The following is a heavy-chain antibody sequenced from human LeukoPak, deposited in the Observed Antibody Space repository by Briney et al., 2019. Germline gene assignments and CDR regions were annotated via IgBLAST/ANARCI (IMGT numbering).Heavy chain of an antibody. CDR2: IYYSGST. CDR3: ARDRSGYCGGGSCYSGRWFDP. D-gene: IGHD2-15*01. V-gene: IGHV4-59*01. Sequence: SETLSLTCTVSGGSISSYYWSWIRQPPGKGLEWIGYIYYSGSTNYNPSLKSRVTISVDTSKNQFSLKLSSVTAADTAVYYCARDRSGYCGGGSCYSGRWFDPWGQGTLVTVSS. CDR1: GGSISSYY. J-gene: IGHJ5*02.